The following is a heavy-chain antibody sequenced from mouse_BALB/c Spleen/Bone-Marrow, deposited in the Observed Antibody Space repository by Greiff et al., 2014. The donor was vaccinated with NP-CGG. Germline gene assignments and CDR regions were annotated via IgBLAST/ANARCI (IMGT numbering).Heavy chain of an antibody. CDR1: GFTFSSFG. CDR2: ISSGSSTI. V-gene: IGHV5-17*02. J-gene: IGHJ3*01. Sequence: EVKLVESGGGLVQPGGSRKLSCAASGFTFSSFGMHWVRQAPEKGLEWVAYISSGSSTIYYADTVKGRFTISRDNPKNTLFLQMTSLRSEDTAMYCCARGDLLRGFAYWGQGTLVTVSA. D-gene: IGHD1-1*01. CDR3: ARGDLLRGFAY.